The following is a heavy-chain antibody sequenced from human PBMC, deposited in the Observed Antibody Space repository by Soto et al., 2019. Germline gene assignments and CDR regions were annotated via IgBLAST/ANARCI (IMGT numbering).Heavy chain of an antibody. CDR2: ISGKNGNT. CDR3: ARVSSSIVVVPDYGMDV. Sequence: ASVKVSCNASGYTFIIHGITWVRQAPGQGLEWMGWISGKNGNTKYAQKFKGRVTMTTDTSTSTAYMEMRSLGFDETAVYFCARVSSSIVVVPDYGMDVWGQGTTVTVSS. CDR1: GYTFIIHG. V-gene: IGHV1-18*04. J-gene: IGHJ6*02. D-gene: IGHD2-2*01.